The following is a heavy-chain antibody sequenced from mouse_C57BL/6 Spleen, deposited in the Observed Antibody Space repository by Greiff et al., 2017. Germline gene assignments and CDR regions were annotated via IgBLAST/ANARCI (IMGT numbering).Heavy chain of an antibody. D-gene: IGHD4-1*01. V-gene: IGHV1-82*01. CDR3: ARRLTGVYAMDY. CDR1: GYAFSSSW. CDR2: IYPGDGDT. J-gene: IGHJ4*01. Sequence: VKLQESGPELVKPGASVKISCKASGYAFSSSWMNWVKQRPGKGLEWIGRIYPGDGDTNYNGKFKGKATLTADKSSSTAYMQLSSLTSEDSAVYFCARRLTGVYAMDYWGQGTSVTVSS.